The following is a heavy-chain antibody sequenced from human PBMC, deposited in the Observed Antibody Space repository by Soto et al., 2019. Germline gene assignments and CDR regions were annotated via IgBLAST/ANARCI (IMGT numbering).Heavy chain of an antibody. CDR2: IIPIFGTA. CDR1: GGTFSSYA. D-gene: IGHD6-13*01. V-gene: IGHV1-69*01. J-gene: IGHJ4*02. Sequence: QVQLVQSGAEVQKPGSSVKVSCKASGGTFSSYAISWVRQAPGQGLEWMGGIIPIFGTANYAQKFQGRVTITADESTSTAYMELSSLRSEDTAVYYCARILGTYSSSWYGGVDYWGQGTLVTVSS. CDR3: ARILGTYSSSWYGGVDY.